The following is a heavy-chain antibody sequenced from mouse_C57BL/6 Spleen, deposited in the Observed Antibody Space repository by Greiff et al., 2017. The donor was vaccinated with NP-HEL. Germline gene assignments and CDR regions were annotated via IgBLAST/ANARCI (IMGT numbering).Heavy chain of an antibody. CDR2: IYPRDGST. J-gene: IGHJ3*01. D-gene: IGHD2-5*01. Sequence: VQLVESDAELVKPGASVKISCKVSGYTFTDHTIHWMKQRPEQGLDWIGYIYPRDGSTKYNEKFKGKATLTADKSSSTAYMQLNSLTSEDSAVYFCARSAYYSNFWFAYWGQGTLVTVSA. CDR1: GYTFTDHT. CDR3: ARSAYYSNFWFAY. V-gene: IGHV1-78*01.